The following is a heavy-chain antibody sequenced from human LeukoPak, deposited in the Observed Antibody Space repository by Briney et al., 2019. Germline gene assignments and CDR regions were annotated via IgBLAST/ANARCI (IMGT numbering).Heavy chain of an antibody. CDR2: ISYDGSNK. Sequence: GGSLRLSCAASGFTFSSYAMHWVRQAPGKGLEWVAVISYDGSNKYYADSVKGRFTISRDNSKNTLYLQMNSLRAEDTAVYYCARVRPIGATRRGGYFDYWGQGTLVTVSS. J-gene: IGHJ4*02. V-gene: IGHV3-30-3*01. D-gene: IGHD1-26*01. CDR1: GFTFSSYA. CDR3: ARVRPIGATRRGGYFDY.